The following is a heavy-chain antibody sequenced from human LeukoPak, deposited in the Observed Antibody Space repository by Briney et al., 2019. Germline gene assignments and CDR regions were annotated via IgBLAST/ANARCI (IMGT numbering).Heavy chain of an antibody. CDR3: ARAIWFGELFLYYYYGMDV. Sequence: ASVKVSCKASGYTFTSYDINWVRQATGQGLEWIGWMNPNSGNTGYAQKFQGRVTMTRNTSISTVYMELSSLRSEDTAVYYCARAIWFGELFLYYYYGMDVWGQGTTVTVSS. CDR1: GYTFTSYD. D-gene: IGHD3-10*01. J-gene: IGHJ6*02. V-gene: IGHV1-8*01. CDR2: MNPNSGNT.